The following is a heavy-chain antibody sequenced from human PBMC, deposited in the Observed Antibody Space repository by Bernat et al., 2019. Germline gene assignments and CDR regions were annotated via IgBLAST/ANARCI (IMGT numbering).Heavy chain of an antibody. CDR1: GFTFSSYG. D-gene: IGHD6-19*01. J-gene: IGHJ6*02. CDR3: ANEQAGADGMDV. V-gene: IGHV3-30*18. CDR2: ISYDGSNK. Sequence: QVQLVESGGGVVQPGRSLRLSCAASGFTFSSYGMHWVRQAPGKGLEWVAVISYDGSNKYYADSVKGRFTISRDNSKNTLYLQMNSLRAEDTAVYYCANEQAGADGMDVWGQGTTVTVSS.